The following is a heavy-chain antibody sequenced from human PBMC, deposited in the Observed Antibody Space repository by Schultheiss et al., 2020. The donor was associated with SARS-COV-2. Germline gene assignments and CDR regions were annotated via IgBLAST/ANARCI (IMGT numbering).Heavy chain of an antibody. CDR2: ISWNSGSI. D-gene: IGHD2-2*01. V-gene: IGHV3-9*01. J-gene: IGHJ6*03. CDR1: GFTFDDYA. CDR3: ARLPVNTSRFIYYYYYMDV. Sequence: GGSLRLSCAASGFTFDDYAMHWVRQAPGKGLEWVSGISWNSGSIGYADSVKGRFTISRDNAKNSLYLQMNSLRAEDTAVYYCARLPVNTSRFIYYYYYMDVWGKGTTVTVSS.